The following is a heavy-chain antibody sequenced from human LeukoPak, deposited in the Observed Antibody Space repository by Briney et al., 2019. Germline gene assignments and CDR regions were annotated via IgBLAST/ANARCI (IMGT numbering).Heavy chain of an antibody. D-gene: IGHD6-19*01. CDR2: INHSGST. CDR1: GGSFSGYY. CDR3: ARVEQWLVLRY. J-gene: IGHJ4*02. Sequence: PSETLSLTCAVYGGSFSGYYWSWIRQPPGKGLEWIGEINHSGSTNYNPSLKSRVTISVDTSKNQFSLKLSSVTAADTAVYYCARVEQWLVLRYWGQGTLVTVSS. V-gene: IGHV4-34*01.